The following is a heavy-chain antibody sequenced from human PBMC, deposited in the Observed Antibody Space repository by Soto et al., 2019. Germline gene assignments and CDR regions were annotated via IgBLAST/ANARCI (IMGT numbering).Heavy chain of an antibody. D-gene: IGHD2-2*01. V-gene: IGHV1-69*12. CDR2: IIPVFGTP. CDR3: ARERSVGYCITTTCPKPFYYYAMDV. CDR1: GGTFTNYA. Sequence: QVQLVQSGAEVKKPGSSLKVSCKASGGTFTNYAFSWVRQAPGQGLEWMGGIIPVFGTPDYAQKFQGRVTIAADESTRTASMELSSLRSDYTAVYYCARERSVGYCITTTCPKPFYYYAMDVWGQGTTVTVSS. J-gene: IGHJ6*02.